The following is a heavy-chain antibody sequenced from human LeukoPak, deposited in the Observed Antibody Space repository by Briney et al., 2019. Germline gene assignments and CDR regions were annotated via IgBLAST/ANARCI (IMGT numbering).Heavy chain of an antibody. J-gene: IGHJ4*02. Sequence: ASVKVSCKASGYTFTSYGISWVRQAPGQGLEWMGWISAYNGNTNCAQKLQGRVTMTTDTSTSTAYMELRSLRSDDTAVYYCARARYCSSTSCYGGVDYWGQGTLVTVSS. CDR3: ARARYCSSTSCYGGVDY. CDR1: GYTFTSYG. CDR2: ISAYNGNT. D-gene: IGHD2-2*01. V-gene: IGHV1-18*01.